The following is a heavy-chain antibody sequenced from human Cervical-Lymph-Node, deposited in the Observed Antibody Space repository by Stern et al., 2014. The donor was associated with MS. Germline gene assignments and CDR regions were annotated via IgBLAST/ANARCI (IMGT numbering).Heavy chain of an antibody. CDR3: AKHACTGAACPFDL. CDR2: VYSSGPT. CDR1: GDSISSYTHY. D-gene: IGHD2-8*02. V-gene: IGHV4-39*01. J-gene: IGHJ4*02. Sequence: QVQLQESGPGLVKPSETLSLTCAVSGDSISSYTHYWAWIRQPPGKGLEWIGSVYSSGPTSYNPSLKSPATISMDPSKNRFPLGLNSVTAADTAVYYCAKHACTGAACPFDLWGQGTLVTVSS.